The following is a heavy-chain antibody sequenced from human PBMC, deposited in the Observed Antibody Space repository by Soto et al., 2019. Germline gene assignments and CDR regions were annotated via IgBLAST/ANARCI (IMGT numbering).Heavy chain of an antibody. Sequence: SETLSLTCTVSGGSISSYYWSWIRQPPGKGLEWIGYIYYSGTTYYNPSLKSRVTISEDTSKNQFSLKLNSVTAADTAVYYCAREGRMGTFDYWGQGALVTVSS. CDR1: GGSISSYY. CDR2: IYYSGTT. V-gene: IGHV4-59*01. CDR3: AREGRMGTFDY. J-gene: IGHJ4*02. D-gene: IGHD1-1*01.